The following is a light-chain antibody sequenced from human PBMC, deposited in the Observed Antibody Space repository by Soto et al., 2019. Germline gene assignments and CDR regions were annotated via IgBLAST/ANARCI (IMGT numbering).Light chain of an antibody. V-gene: IGKV1-5*01. CDR2: DAS. J-gene: IGKJ1*01. Sequence: IHMTPSQATLSASLGARLTITCRARQSISSWLAWYQQKPGIAPRLLIYDASIWESGVPSRFSGSGSGTEFTLTISSLQPDDFATYYCHQYNSYRTFGQGTKVDIK. CDR3: HQYNSYRT. CDR1: QSISSW.